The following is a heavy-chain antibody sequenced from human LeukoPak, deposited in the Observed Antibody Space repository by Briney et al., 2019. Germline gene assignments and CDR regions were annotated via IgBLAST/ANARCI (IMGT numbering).Heavy chain of an antibody. Sequence: SETLSLTCAVYGGSFSGYYWNWIRQSPGRGLEWIGEINHSGSTNYNPSLKSRVTISVDTSKNQFSLKLSSVTAADTAVYYCARLPYCGGDCIDAFDIWGQGTMVTVSS. CDR3: ARLPYCGGDCIDAFDI. CDR1: GGSFSGYY. J-gene: IGHJ3*02. V-gene: IGHV4-34*01. D-gene: IGHD2-21*02. CDR2: INHSGST.